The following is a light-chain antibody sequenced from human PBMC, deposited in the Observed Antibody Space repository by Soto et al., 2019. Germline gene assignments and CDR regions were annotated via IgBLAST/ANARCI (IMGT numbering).Light chain of an antibody. CDR1: SSNLGTGYD. CDR2: ADN. J-gene: IGLJ3*02. V-gene: IGLV1-40*01. CDR3: QSYDVSLSAWV. Sequence: QYVLTQPPSVSGAPGQTVSISCTGSSSNLGTGYDVHWYQQFPGRAPKLLIYADNKRPSGVPDRIAGSKSGTSASLAMAGLQAEDEDKYYCQSYDVSLSAWVFGGGTQLTVL.